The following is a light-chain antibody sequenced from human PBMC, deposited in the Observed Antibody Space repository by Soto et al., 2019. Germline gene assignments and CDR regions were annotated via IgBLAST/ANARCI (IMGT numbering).Light chain of an antibody. CDR1: QSVSSSY. J-gene: IGKJ1*01. CDR3: QQYGNSRWT. CDR2: GAS. V-gene: IGKV3-20*01. Sequence: FTQSPGTLSLFPGERTTLSCRASQSVSSSYLAWYQQKPGQAPRLLIFGASSRATGIPDRFSGSGSGTDFILTISRLEPEDFAVYYCQQYGNSRWTFGQGTKGDIK.